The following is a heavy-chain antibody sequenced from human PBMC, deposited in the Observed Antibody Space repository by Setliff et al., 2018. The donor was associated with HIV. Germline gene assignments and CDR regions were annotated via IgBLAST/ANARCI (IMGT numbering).Heavy chain of an antibody. V-gene: IGHV1-46*01. CDR1: GGIFSNYA. J-gene: IGHJ4*02. CDR3: ARTQYRNTWPGNY. D-gene: IGHD5-12*01. Sequence: ASVKVSCKASGGIFSNYAINWVRLAPGQGLERMGIINPRGGSTTYALKFRGRVTMSTDTSTSTVDMELRGLGADDTAVYYYARTQYRNTWPGNYWGQGTLVTVSS. CDR2: INPRGGST.